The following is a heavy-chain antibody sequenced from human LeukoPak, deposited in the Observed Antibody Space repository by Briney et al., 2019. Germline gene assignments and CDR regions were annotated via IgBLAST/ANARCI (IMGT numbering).Heavy chain of an antibody. V-gene: IGHV3-21*04. Sequence: GGSLRLSCLASGFTFNTYAMTWVRQAPGGGLEWVAALSGDRSHIYHADSVMGRFTISGDNVKNSLYLQMNSLRADDTAVYYCTRDLYSMYAKWGQGTLVTVSS. J-gene: IGHJ4*02. D-gene: IGHD2-8*01. CDR1: GFTFNTYA. CDR2: LSGDRSHI. CDR3: TRDLYSMYAK.